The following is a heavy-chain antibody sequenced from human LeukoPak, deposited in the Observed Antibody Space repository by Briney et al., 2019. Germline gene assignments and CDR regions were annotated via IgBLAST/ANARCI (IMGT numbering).Heavy chain of an antibody. D-gene: IGHD3-22*01. Sequence: PGGSLRFSCAASGFTFSDYYVSWIRQAPGKGLEWVSYISSSGSTRYYADSVKGRFTISRDNAKNSLYLQMNSLRAEDTAVYYCARDGHYYDSSGFMGYWGQGTLVTVSS. CDR2: ISSSGSTR. V-gene: IGHV3-11*04. CDR1: GFTFSDYY. CDR3: ARDGHYYDSSGFMGY. J-gene: IGHJ4*02.